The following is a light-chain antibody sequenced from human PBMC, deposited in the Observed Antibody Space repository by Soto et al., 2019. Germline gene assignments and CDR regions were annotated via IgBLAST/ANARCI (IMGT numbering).Light chain of an antibody. J-gene: IGLJ3*02. CDR1: ALPKKY. CDR3: LSADSSGTWV. CDR2: KDS. V-gene: IGLV3-16*01. Sequence: SYELTQPPSVSVSLGQMARITCSGEALPKKYAYWYQQKPGQFPVLVIYKDSERPSGIPERFSGSSSGTIVTLTIRGVQAEDEADYHCLSADSSGTWVFGGGTKLTVL.